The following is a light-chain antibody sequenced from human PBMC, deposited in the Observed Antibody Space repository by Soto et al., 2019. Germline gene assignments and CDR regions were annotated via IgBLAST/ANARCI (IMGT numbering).Light chain of an antibody. CDR2: KAS. CDR1: QSISIW. V-gene: IGKV1-5*03. CDR3: QQYNNYPWT. Sequence: DIQMTQSPSTLSASVGDRVTITCRASQSISIWLAWYQQKPGKAPNLLISKASSLESGVPSRFIGSGSGTEFTLTISSRQPGDFATYYCQQYNNYPWTFGQGTKVEIK. J-gene: IGKJ1*01.